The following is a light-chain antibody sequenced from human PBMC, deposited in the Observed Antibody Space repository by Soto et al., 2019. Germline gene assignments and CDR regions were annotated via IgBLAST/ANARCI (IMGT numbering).Light chain of an antibody. CDR2: GAS. V-gene: IGKV3-20*01. CDR1: QSVSSSY. CDR3: QQYGSSPPYT. Sequence: EIVLTQSPGTLSLSPGERATLSCRASQSVSSSYLAWYQQKPGQAPRLLIYGASSRATGIPDRFSGSGSGTDITLTISRLEAEDVAVYYCQQYGSSPPYTFGQGTKLEIK. J-gene: IGKJ2*01.